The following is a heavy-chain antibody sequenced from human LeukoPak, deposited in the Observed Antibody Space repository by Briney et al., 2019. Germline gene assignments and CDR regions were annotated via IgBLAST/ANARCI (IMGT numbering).Heavy chain of an antibody. CDR3: ARQNLRFGELLPPGY. Sequence: PSETLSLTCTVSGGSISSSSYYWGWIRQPPGKGLEWIGSIYYSGSTYYNPSLKSRVTISVDTSKNQFSLKLSSVTAADTAVYYCARQNLRFGELLPPGYWGQGTLVTVSS. CDR1: GGSISSSSYY. J-gene: IGHJ4*02. CDR2: IYYSGST. D-gene: IGHD3-10*01. V-gene: IGHV4-39*01.